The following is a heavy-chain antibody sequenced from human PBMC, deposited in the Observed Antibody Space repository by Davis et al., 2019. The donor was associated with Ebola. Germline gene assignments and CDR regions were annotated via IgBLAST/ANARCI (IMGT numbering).Heavy chain of an antibody. D-gene: IGHD6-6*01. J-gene: IGHJ6*02. CDR3: AKSFSSSPRLRYYYGMDV. Sequence: GGSLRLSCAASGFTFSSYAMSWVRQAPGKGLEWVSAISGSGGSTYYADSVKGRLTISRDNSKNTLYLQMNSLRAEDTAVYYCAKSFSSSPRLRYYYGMDVWGQGTTVTVSS. CDR1: GFTFSSYA. V-gene: IGHV3-23*01. CDR2: ISGSGGST.